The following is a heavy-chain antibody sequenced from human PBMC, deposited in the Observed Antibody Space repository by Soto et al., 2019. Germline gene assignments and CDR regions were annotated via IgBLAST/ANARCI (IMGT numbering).Heavy chain of an antibody. Sequence: GASVKVSCKASGYTFTSYGISWVRQAPGQGLEWMGWISAYNGIANYAQKFQGRVTITADKSTSTAYMELSSLRSEDTAVYYCARGYCSGGSCYSAINWFDPWGQGTLVTVSS. D-gene: IGHD2-15*01. J-gene: IGHJ5*02. V-gene: IGHV1-18*01. CDR1: GYTFTSYG. CDR2: ISAYNGIA. CDR3: ARGYCSGGSCYSAINWFDP.